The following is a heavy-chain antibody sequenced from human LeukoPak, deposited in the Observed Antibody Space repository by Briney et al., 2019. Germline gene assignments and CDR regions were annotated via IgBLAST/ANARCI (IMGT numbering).Heavy chain of an antibody. J-gene: IGHJ1*01. CDR2: ITPMFGTA. CDR3: ARNSSEFRSLIFH. D-gene: IGHD3-9*01. CDR1: GGTFSSYA. Sequence: SVKVSCKASGGTFSSYAINWVRQAPGQGLEWMGGITPMFGTAKYAQKFQGRVTITADESTSTAYMELSSLRSEDTAVYYCARNSSEFRSLIFHWGQGTLVTVSS. V-gene: IGHV1-69*13.